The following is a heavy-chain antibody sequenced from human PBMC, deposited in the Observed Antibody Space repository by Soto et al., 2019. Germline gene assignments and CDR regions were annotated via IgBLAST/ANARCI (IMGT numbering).Heavy chain of an antibody. CDR2: IIPIFGTA. V-gene: IGHV1-69*06. CDR3: ARASSRYYDFWSGYYGYYYGMDV. CDR1: GGTFSSYA. J-gene: IGHJ6*02. D-gene: IGHD3-3*01. Sequence: QVQLVQSGAEVKKPGSSVKVSCKASGGTFSSYAISWVRQAPGQGLEWMGGIIPIFGTANYAQKFQGRVTITADKSTSTAYMELSSLRSEDTAVYYCARASSRYYDFWSGYYGYYYGMDVWGQGTTVTVSS.